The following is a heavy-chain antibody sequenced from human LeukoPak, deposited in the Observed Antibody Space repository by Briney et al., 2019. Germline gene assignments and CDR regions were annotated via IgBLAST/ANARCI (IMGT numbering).Heavy chain of an antibody. J-gene: IGHJ6*04. D-gene: IGHD3-10*01. CDR3: ARHGSGSLYYYYGMDV. V-gene: IGHV3-23*01. CDR2: ISGSGGST. CDR1: GFTFSSYA. Sequence: QPGGSLRLSCAASGFTFSSYAMSWVRQAPGKGLEWVSAISGSGGSTYYADSVKGRFTISRDNSKNTLYLQMNSLRAEDTAVYYCARHGSGSLYYYYGMDVWGKGTTVTVSS.